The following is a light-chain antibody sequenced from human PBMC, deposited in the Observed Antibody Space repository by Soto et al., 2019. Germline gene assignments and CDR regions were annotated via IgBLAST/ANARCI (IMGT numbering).Light chain of an antibody. Sequence: DIRLTQAPPTLSASVGDRVTITCPARQTISTWMAWYQQKPGKAPKLLVYDDSTLQSGVASRFSGSGSGTEFTLIISGLQPDDSATYYCQQYTNTNNPWMFGQGTKVDIK. CDR2: DDS. CDR1: QTISTW. V-gene: IGKV1-5*01. CDR3: QQYTNTNNPWM. J-gene: IGKJ1*01.